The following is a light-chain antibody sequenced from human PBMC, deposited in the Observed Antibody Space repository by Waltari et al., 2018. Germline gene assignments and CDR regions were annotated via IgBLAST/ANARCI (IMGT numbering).Light chain of an antibody. CDR2: RDD. CDR3: AAWDDSLSVSYV. CDR1: NSNIGRHS. J-gene: IGLJ1*01. V-gene: IGLV1-47*01. Sequence: QSVLTQPPSVSGTPGQTVTISCFGTNSNIGRHSVFWYQQLPGTAPKLLIYRDDQRPSGVPDRFSGSKSGTSASPAIRGLRSEDEADYYCAAWDDSLSVSYVFGSGTKVT.